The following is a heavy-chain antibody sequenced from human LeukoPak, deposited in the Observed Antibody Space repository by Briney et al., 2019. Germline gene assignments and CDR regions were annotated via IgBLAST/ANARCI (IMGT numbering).Heavy chain of an antibody. CDR2: INPNSGGT. CDR1: GYTFTGYY. Sequence: ASVKVSCKASGYTFTGYYMHWVRQAPGQGLEWMGWINPNSGGTNYAQKFQGWVTMTRDTSISTAYMELSRLRSDDTAVYYCARGNYYDSSGYHYFDYWGQGTLVTVSS. D-gene: IGHD3-22*01. CDR3: ARGNYYDSSGYHYFDY. V-gene: IGHV1-2*04. J-gene: IGHJ4*02.